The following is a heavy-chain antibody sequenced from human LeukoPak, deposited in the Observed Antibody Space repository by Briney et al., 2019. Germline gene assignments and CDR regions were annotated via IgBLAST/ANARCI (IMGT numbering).Heavy chain of an antibody. CDR3: ARIAVSGYSSSWYDY. CDR1: GYSISSGYY. Sequence: SETLSLTCTVSGYSISSGYYWGWIRQPPGRGLEWIGYIYYNGGTNYNPSLKSRVTISVDTSKNQFSLRLSSVTAADTAVYFCARIAVSGYSSSWYDYWGQGTPVTVSS. J-gene: IGHJ4*02. CDR2: IYYNGGT. D-gene: IGHD6-13*01. V-gene: IGHV4-61*01.